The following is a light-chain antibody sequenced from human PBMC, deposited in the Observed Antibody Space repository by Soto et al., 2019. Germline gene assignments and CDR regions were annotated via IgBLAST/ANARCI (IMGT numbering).Light chain of an antibody. CDR1: SGHSSYA. CDR2: LNSDGSH. Sequence: QPVLTQSPSASASMGDSVKLTCTLSSGHSSYAIAWHQQQPEKGPRYLMKLNSDGSHSKGDGIPDRFSGSSSGAERYLTISSLQSEDQADYYCQTWGTGIKVFGGGTKLTV. V-gene: IGLV4-69*01. J-gene: IGLJ2*01. CDR3: QTWGTGIKV.